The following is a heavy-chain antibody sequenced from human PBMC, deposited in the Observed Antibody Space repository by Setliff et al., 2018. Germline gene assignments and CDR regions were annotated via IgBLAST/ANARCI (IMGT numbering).Heavy chain of an antibody. CDR2: IIPILGIA. Sequence: GASVKVSCKASGGTFSSYAISWVRQAPGQGLEWMGGIIPILGIANYAQKFRGRVTITADESTSTAYMELSSLRSEDTAVYYCARDFMVRGVIITAGNAFDIWGQGTMVTVSS. D-gene: IGHD3-10*01. CDR3: ARDFMVRGVIITAGNAFDI. J-gene: IGHJ3*02. CDR1: GGTFSSYA. V-gene: IGHV1-69*10.